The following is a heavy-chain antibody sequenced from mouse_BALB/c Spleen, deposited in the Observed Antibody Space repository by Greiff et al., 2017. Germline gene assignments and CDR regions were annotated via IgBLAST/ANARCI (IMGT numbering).Heavy chain of an antibody. CDR3: ARSRGKAMDY. CDR1: GYTFTDYA. Sequence: VQLQQSGPELVRPGVSVKISCKGSGYTFTDYAMHWVKQSHAKSLEWIGVISTYYGNTNYNQKFKDMATMTVDKSSSTAYMEVARLTSEDSAIYCCARSRGKAMDYWGQGTSVTVSS. CDR2: ISTYYGNT. J-gene: IGHJ4*01. V-gene: IGHV1-67*01.